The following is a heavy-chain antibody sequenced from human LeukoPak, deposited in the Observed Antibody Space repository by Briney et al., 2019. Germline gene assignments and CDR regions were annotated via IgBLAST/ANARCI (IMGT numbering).Heavy chain of an antibody. J-gene: IGHJ4*02. CDR1: GFTFSNYY. V-gene: IGHV3-11*01. D-gene: IGHD3-3*01. CDR2: ISSSGSTI. CDR3: ARVRGYDFWSGYFDY. Sequence: GGSLRLSCAASGFTFSNYYMSWIRQAPGKGLEWVSYISSSGSTIYYADSVKGRFTISRDNAKNSLYLQMNSLRAEDTAVYYCARVRGYDFWSGYFDYWGQGTLVTVSS.